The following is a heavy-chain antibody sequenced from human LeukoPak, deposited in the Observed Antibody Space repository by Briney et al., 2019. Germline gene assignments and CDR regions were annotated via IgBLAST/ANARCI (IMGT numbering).Heavy chain of an antibody. Sequence: GGSLRLSCAASGFTFRNYAIHWVRQAQGRGLEWVALISYDGSKKFYADSVKGRFIISRDNSKNTLYLQMSRLRDDDTAVYYCAKVFRPFGSGNYDYYYGMDVWGQGTTVTVSS. J-gene: IGHJ6*02. CDR2: ISYDGSKK. CDR1: GFTFRNYA. V-gene: IGHV3-30-3*01. CDR3: AKVFRPFGSGNYDYYYGMDV. D-gene: IGHD3-10*01.